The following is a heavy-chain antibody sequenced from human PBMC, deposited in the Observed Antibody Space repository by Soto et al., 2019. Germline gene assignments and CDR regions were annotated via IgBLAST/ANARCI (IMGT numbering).Heavy chain of an antibody. D-gene: IGHD2-2*01. CDR2: IIPILGIA. CDR3: ARVNGEYQLPGGGG. V-gene: IGHV1-69*02. J-gene: IGHJ4*02. CDR1: GGTFSSYT. Sequence: QVQLVQSGAEVKKPGSSVKVSCKASGGTFSSYTISWVRQAPGQGLEWMGRIIPILGIANYAQKFQGRVTITADKSTSTAYMELSSLRSEDRAVYYCARVNGEYQLPGGGGWGQGTLVTVSS.